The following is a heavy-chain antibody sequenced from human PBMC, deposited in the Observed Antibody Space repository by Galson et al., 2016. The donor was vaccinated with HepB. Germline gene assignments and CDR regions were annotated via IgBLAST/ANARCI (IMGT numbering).Heavy chain of an antibody. V-gene: IGHV1-2*02. D-gene: IGHD2-2*01. CDR1: GYTFTGYY. CDR3: ARSPRRCSSTSCWADY. Sequence: SCKASGYTFTGYYIHWVRRAPGQGLEWMGWINPNSGGTHYAQKFQGRVTMTRDTSISTAYMELSRLRSDDTAVYYCARSPRRCSSTSCWADYWGQGTLVTVSS. CDR2: INPNSGGT. J-gene: IGHJ4*02.